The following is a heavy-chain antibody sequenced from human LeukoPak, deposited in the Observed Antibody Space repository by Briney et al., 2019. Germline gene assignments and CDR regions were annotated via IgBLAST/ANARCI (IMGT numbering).Heavy chain of an antibody. CDR2: IIPIFGTA. V-gene: IGHV1-69*05. D-gene: IGHD5-24*01. J-gene: IGHJ4*02. Sequence: GASVKVSCKASGGTFSSYAISWVRQAPGQGLEWMGGIIPIFGTANYAQKFQGRVTITTDESTSTAYMELSSLRSEDTAVYYCARSKRGDGYNNYTPHYFDYWGQGTLVTVSS. CDR3: ARSKRGDGYNNYTPHYFDY. CDR1: GGTFSSYA.